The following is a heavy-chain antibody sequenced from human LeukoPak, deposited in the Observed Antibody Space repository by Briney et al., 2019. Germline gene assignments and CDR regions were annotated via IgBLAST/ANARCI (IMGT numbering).Heavy chain of an antibody. CDR2: ISSSSSYT. D-gene: IGHD5-18*01. CDR3: AKLRGYSYGSFDY. Sequence: PGGSLRLSCAASGFTFSDYYMSWIRQAPGKGLEWVSYISSSSSYTNYADSVKGRFTISRDNSKNTLYLQMNSLRAEDTAVYYCAKLRGYSYGSFDYWGQGTLVTVSS. V-gene: IGHV3-11*03. CDR1: GFTFSDYY. J-gene: IGHJ4*02.